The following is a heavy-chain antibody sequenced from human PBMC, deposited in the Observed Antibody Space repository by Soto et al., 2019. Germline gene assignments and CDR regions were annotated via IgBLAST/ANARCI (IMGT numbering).Heavy chain of an antibody. V-gene: IGHV4-39*01. CDR2: IYYSGST. J-gene: IGHJ4*02. D-gene: IGHD2-2*01. Sequence: ETLSLTCTVSGGSISSSSYYWGWIRQPPGKGLEWIGSIYYSGSTYYNPSLKSRVTISVDTSKNQFSLKLSSVTAADTAVYYCARQTGAEIVVVPAAPFDYWGQGTLVTVSS. CDR1: GGSISSSSYY. CDR3: ARQTGAEIVVVPAAPFDY.